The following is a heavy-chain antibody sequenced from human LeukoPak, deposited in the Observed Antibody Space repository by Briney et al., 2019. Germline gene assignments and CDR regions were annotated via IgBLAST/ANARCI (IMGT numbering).Heavy chain of an antibody. J-gene: IGHJ1*01. D-gene: IGHD3-9*01. CDR1: GFTFSGSW. V-gene: IGHV3-7*01. CDR2: VKDDGSKD. CDR3: ARDSAGWEH. Sequence: GGSLRLSCAASGFTFSGSWMSWVRQAPGKGLEWVANVKDDGSKDYTISRGNAKNSLYLQMNSLRPEDTAVYYCARDSAGWEHWGPGTLVTVSS.